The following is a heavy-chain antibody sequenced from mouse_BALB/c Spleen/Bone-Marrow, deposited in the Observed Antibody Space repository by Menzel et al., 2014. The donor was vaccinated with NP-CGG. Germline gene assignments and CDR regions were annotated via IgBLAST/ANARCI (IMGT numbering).Heavy chain of an antibody. J-gene: IGHJ2*01. V-gene: IGHV1-63*01. CDR2: IYPGSGNT. CDR3: TRRRSLDY. CDR1: GYAFTNYW. Sequence: VQLQQSGTELVRPGTSVKISCKASGYAFTNYWLGWVKQRPGHGLEWIGDIYPGSGNTYYNEKFKGKATLTADKSSSTAYMQLGGLTSEDSDVYFCTRRRSLDYWGQGTTLTVSS.